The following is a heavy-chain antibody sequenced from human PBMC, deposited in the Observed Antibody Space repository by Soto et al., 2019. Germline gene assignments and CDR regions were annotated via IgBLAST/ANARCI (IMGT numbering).Heavy chain of an antibody. Sequence: PSETLSLTCTVYGGSISSSSYYWGWLRQPPGKGLEWIGEINNSGSTNYNPSLKSRVTISVDTSKNQFSLKLSSVTAADTAVYYCARGAYWYRWFDPWGQGTLVTVSS. D-gene: IGHD2-8*02. V-gene: IGHV4-39*07. CDR1: GGSISSSSYY. CDR3: ARGAYWYRWFDP. CDR2: INNSGST. J-gene: IGHJ5*02.